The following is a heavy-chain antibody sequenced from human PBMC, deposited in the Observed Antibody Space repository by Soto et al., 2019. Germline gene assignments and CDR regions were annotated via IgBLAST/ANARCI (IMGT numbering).Heavy chain of an antibody. Sequence: QVQLVESGGVLVKPGGSLRLSCAASGFTFSDYYMSWIRQAPGKGLEGVSYISSSSSYTNYADSVKGRFTISRDNAKNSLYLQMTSVRAEDTAVYYCARDPPSYGDYYYYYGMDVWGPGTTVTFSS. J-gene: IGHJ6*02. V-gene: IGHV3-11*06. CDR2: ISSSSSYT. CDR1: GFTFSDYY. D-gene: IGHD4-17*01. CDR3: ARDPPSYGDYYYYYGMDV.